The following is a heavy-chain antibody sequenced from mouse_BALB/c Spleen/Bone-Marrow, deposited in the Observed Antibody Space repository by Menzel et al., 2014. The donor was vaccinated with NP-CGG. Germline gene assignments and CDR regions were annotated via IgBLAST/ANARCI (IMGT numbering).Heavy chain of an antibody. Sequence: EVQLQESGGDLVKPGGSLKLSCVASGFTFSSYGMSWVRQTPDKRLEWVATINTGGSYTYYPDSVKGRFTISRDNAKNTLYLQMSSLKSEDTAMYYCARQKGGGYAMDYWGQGTSVTVSS. CDR2: INTGGSYT. V-gene: IGHV5-6*01. J-gene: IGHJ4*01. CDR1: GFTFSSYG. CDR3: ARQKGGGYAMDY. D-gene: IGHD1-1*02.